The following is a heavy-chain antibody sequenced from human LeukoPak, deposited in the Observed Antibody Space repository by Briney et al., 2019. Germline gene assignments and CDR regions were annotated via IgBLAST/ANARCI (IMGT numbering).Heavy chain of an antibody. CDR2: ISYDGSNK. J-gene: IGHJ4*02. V-gene: IGHV3-30*18. D-gene: IGHD6-19*01. Sequence: PGGSLRLSCAASGFTFSSYGMHWVRQAPGKGLEWVAVISYDGSNKYYADSMKGRFTISRDNSKNTLYLQMNSLRAEDTAVYYCAKDPGSGWILFDYWGQGTLVTVSS. CDR1: GFTFSSYG. CDR3: AKDPGSGWILFDY.